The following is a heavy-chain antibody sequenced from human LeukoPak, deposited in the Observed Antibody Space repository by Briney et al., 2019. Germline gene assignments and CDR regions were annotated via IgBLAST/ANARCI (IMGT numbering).Heavy chain of an antibody. Sequence: SETLSLTCTVSGGSISSYYWSWIRQPPGKGLEWIGYIYYSGSTYYNPSLKSRVTISVDTSKNQFSLKLSSVTAADTAVYYCARVYSSGWYSGHYFDYWGQGTLVTVSS. J-gene: IGHJ4*02. CDR1: GGSISSYY. CDR2: IYYSGST. CDR3: ARVYSSGWYSGHYFDY. V-gene: IGHV4-59*12. D-gene: IGHD6-19*01.